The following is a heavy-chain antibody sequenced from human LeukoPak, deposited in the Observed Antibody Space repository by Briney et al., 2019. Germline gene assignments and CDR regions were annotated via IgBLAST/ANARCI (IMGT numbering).Heavy chain of an antibody. CDR2: IKSKTDGGTT. D-gene: IGHD6-19*01. J-gene: IGHJ4*02. CDR1: GFTFSNAW. V-gene: IGHV3-15*01. CDR3: TTVTSQWLVYYFDY. Sequence: GGSLRLSCAASGFTFSNAWMSWVRQAPGKGLEWVGRIKSKTDGGTTDYAAPVKGRFTTSRDDSKNTLYLQMDSLKTEDTAVYYCTTVTSQWLVYYFDYWGQGTLVTVSS.